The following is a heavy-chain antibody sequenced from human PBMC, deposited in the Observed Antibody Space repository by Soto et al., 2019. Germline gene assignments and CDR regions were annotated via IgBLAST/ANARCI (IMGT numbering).Heavy chain of an antibody. D-gene: IGHD5-18*01. J-gene: IGHJ6*02. Sequence: EVQLVESGGGLVQPGGSLRLSCGASGFTFRTYWLSWVRQVPGKGLEWAANINQDGSEKNYVDSVKGRFTISRDNAKNSLHLHMSSLRAEDTDLYYCARDGSTSLYSYAYQGMDVWGQGTMVTVSS. CDR1: GFTFRTYW. CDR3: ARDGSTSLYSYAYQGMDV. V-gene: IGHV3-7*05. CDR2: INQDGSEK.